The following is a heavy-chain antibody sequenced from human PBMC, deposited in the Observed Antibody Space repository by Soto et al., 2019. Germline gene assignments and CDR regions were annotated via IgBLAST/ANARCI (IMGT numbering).Heavy chain of an antibody. CDR3: AGGGTSGWLKGAYDV. CDR2: IIPMFGIP. J-gene: IGHJ3*01. V-gene: IGHV1-69*01. CDR1: GGTLNKHA. Sequence: QVQLVQSGAEVKKPGSSVKVSCKASGGTLNKHAITWVRRAPGQGLEWLGGIIPMFGIPNYPQKFQGRATITADDSTNTSLRELHSLTSGDTAVYYCAGGGTSGWLKGAYDVWGQGAMVTVSS. D-gene: IGHD6-13*01.